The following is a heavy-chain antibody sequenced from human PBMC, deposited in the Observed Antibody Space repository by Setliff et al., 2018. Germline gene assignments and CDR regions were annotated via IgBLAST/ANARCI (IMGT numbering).Heavy chain of an antibody. CDR2: IGAYTGNT. CDR3: SRLVRYCTTTTCQSVPGAEV. D-gene: IGHD2-8*01. V-gene: IGHV1-18*01. Sequence: ASVKVSCKASGYTLSNSILSWVRQAPGQGLEWMGWIGAYTGNTNYAQKFQGRVTMTTDTSTSTAYMELRSLRSDDTAVYYCSRLVRYCTTTTCQSVPGAEVWGQGTLVTVSS. CDR1: GYTLSNSI. J-gene: IGHJ4*02.